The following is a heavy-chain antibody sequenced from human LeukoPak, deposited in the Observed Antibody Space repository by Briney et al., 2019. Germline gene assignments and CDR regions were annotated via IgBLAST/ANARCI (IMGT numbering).Heavy chain of an antibody. CDR1: GFTVSSNY. D-gene: IGHD4-17*01. CDR2: IYYSGST. J-gene: IGHJ4*02. CDR3: ARLTVTFDY. V-gene: IGHV4-39*01. Sequence: GSLRLSCAASGFTVSSNYMSWVRQPPGKGLEWIGSIYYSGSTYYNPSLKSRVTISVDTSKNQFSLKLSSVTAADTAVYYCARLTVTFDYWGQGTLVTVPS.